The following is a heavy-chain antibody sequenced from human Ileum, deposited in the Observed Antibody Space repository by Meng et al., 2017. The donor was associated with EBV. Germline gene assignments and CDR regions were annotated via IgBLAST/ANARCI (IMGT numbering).Heavy chain of an antibody. V-gene: IGHV4-4*02. Sequence: QVQLQASAPGLVKPSGTLSLTCAGSCDSIRSNNWWSWVRQPPGKGLEWIGEIYQSGSTNYNPSFKSRVTMSVDKSKNQISLNLSSVTAADTAVYYCASGRDYAWHSWGRGTLVTGSS. CDR3: ASGRDYAWHS. D-gene: IGHD4-17*01. J-gene: IGHJ4*02. CDR1: CDSIRSNNW. CDR2: IYQSGST.